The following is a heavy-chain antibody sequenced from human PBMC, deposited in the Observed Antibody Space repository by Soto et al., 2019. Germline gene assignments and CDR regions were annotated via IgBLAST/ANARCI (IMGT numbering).Heavy chain of an antibody. CDR3: ARLVANSCPDH. D-gene: IGHD2-2*01. CDR1: GDSVSSNDAV. CDR2: TYYRSIWQT. J-gene: IGHJ4*02. Sequence: QVQLQQSGPGLVKPSQTLSLTCAISGDSVSSNDAVWNWIRQSPSRGLEWLGRTYYRSIWQTEYAVSVKGRMILNPHAPKNRFSLQLNSVTPADTAMHHCARLVANSCPDHWGQGTLVTVSA. V-gene: IGHV6-1*01.